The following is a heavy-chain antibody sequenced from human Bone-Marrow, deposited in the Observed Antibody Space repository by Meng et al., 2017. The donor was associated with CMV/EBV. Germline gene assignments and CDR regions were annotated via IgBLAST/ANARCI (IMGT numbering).Heavy chain of an antibody. V-gene: IGHV1-8*03. D-gene: IGHD1-7*01. CDR3: ARGPRWNYGFYYDYGMDG. CDR1: GYTFTSYD. CDR2: MNPNSGNT. Sequence: ASVKVSCKASGYTFTSYDINWVRQATGQGLEWMGWMNPNSGNTGYAQKFQGRVTITRNTSISTAYMELSSLRSEDTAVYYCARGPRWNYGFYYDYGMDGWGQGTTVTVSS. J-gene: IGHJ6*02.